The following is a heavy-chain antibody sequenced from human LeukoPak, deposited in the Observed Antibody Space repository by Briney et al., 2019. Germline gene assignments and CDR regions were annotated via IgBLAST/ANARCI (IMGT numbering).Heavy chain of an antibody. CDR3: APQQAYSPYNWFDP. J-gene: IGHJ5*02. CDR1: RFTISKYW. D-gene: IGHD5-12*01. Sequence: GGSLRLSCVGSRFTISKYWMHWVRPAPGTGLVWVSRIHPDGSITTYADSVKGRFTISRDNAENTLYLQMNSLRAEDTGVYYCAPQQAYSPYNWFDPWGQGTLVTVSS. CDR2: IHPDGSIT. V-gene: IGHV3-74*03.